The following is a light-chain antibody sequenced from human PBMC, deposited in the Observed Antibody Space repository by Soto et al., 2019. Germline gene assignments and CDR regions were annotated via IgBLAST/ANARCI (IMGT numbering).Light chain of an antibody. CDR1: SSDVGGYNY. J-gene: IGLJ3*02. CDR3: SSYTNSIAL. V-gene: IGLV2-8*01. CDR2: EVS. Sequence: QSALTQPPSASGSPGQSVTISCTGTSSDVGGYNYVSWYQQHPGKAPKLMIYEVSKRPSGVPDRFSGSKSGNTASLTVSGLQAEDEADYYCSSYTNSIALFGGGTKVTVL.